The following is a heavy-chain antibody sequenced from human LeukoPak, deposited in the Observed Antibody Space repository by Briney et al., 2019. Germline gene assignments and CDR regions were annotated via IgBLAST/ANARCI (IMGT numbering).Heavy chain of an antibody. CDR3: AKAYSSGSNGVYHFDY. V-gene: IGHV3-23*01. D-gene: IGHD3-10*01. CDR1: GFTFSNYA. Sequence: PGGSLRLSCAASGFTFSNYAMTWVRRAPGKGLEWVSVISGSGGGIYYADFVKGRFTISRDNSKNTLYLQMNSLRVEDTAAYYCAKAYSSGSNGVYHFDYWGQGTLVTVSS. CDR2: ISGSGGGI. J-gene: IGHJ4*02.